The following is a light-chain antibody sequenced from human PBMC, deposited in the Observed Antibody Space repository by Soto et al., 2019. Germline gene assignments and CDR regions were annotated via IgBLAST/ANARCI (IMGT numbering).Light chain of an antibody. V-gene: IGKV1-5*03. CDR2: KAS. CDR3: QQYNSCWT. J-gene: IGKJ1*01. CDR1: QSISSW. Sequence: NHMTQPPPTLSASLGDRVTITCRASQSISSWLAWYQQKPGEAPKLLIYKASSLESGVPSRFSGSGYGTEFTLTISSLQPDDFATYYCQQYNSCWTFGQGTKLDI.